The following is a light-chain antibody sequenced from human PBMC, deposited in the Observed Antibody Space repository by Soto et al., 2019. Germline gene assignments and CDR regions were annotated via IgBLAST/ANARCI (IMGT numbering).Light chain of an antibody. V-gene: IGKV3-20*01. CDR3: QQYGSSPQT. J-gene: IGKJ1*01. Sequence: EVVLTQSPGTLSLSPGERATLSCRASQSVSSTYLAWYQQKPGQAPRLLIYGASSRATGIPDRFSGSGSGTDFTLTISRLEPEDFAVHYCQQYGSSPQTFGQGTKVEI. CDR1: QSVSSTY. CDR2: GAS.